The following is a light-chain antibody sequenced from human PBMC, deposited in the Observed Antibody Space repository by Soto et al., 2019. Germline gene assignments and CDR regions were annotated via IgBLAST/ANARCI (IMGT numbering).Light chain of an antibody. V-gene: IGKV1-39*01. Sequence: DIQLTQSPSSLSASVGARVTITCRASQSISNFLNWYQQKPGQAPKCLISSASNVQSGVPSRFSGRGSGTEFTLTISGLQPEDSASYCCQQSYNFPRGFGQGTKGDI. J-gene: IGKJ1*01. CDR3: QQSYNFPRG. CDR2: SAS. CDR1: QSISNF.